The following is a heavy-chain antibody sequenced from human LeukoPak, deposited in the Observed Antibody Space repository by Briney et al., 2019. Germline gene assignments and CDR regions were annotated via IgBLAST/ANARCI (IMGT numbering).Heavy chain of an antibody. V-gene: IGHV3-53*01. D-gene: IGHD4-17*01. CDR2: IYADGNT. J-gene: IGHJ4*02. CDR1: GFIVSTNY. CDR3: ARDSYGDANFDS. Sequence: GGSLRLSCAASGFIVSTNYMTWVRQAPGRGLEWVSFIYADGNTYYADSVKGRFTISRDISKNAVYLQMNSLRAEDTAVYYCARDSYGDANFDSWGQGTLVTVSS.